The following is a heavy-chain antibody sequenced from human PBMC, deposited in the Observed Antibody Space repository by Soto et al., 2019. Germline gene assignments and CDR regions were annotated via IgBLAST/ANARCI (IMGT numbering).Heavy chain of an antibody. V-gene: IGHV5-10-1*01. CDR1: GYSFTSYW. CDR2: IDPSDSYT. CDR3: PAAIWFYYYYYGMDV. Sequence: PGESLKISCKGSGYSFTSYWISWVRQVPGKGLEWMGRIDPSDSYTNYSPSFQGHVTISADKSISTAYLQWSSLKASDTPMKKTPAAIWFYYYYYGMDVWGQGTTVTVSS. J-gene: IGHJ6*02. D-gene: IGHD2-2*01.